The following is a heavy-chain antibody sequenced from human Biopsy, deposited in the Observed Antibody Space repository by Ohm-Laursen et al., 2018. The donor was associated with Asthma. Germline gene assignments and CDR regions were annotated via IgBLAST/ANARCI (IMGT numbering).Heavy chain of an antibody. CDR3: ARDGVVPDAMYYHYYYGLDV. J-gene: IGHJ6*02. D-gene: IGHD2-2*01. CDR2: VKGDGRRT. Sequence: GSLRLSCAASGLTFSDYWMHWVRQAPGKGLEWVSRVKGDGRRTSYADSAKGRFTISRDNAKNTLYLQMNSLRVEDTAVYYCARDGVVPDAMYYHYYYGLDVWGQGTTVTVSS. V-gene: IGHV3-74*01. CDR1: GLTFSDYW.